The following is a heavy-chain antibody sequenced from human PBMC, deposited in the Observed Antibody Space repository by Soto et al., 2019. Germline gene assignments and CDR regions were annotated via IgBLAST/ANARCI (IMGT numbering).Heavy chain of an antibody. V-gene: IGHV4-39*01. D-gene: IGHD3-16*02. CDR3: ASPSPYDYIWGSYPNYFDY. Sequence: QLQLQESGPGLVKPSETLSLTCTVSGGSISSSSYYWGWIRQPPGKGLEWIGSIYYSGSTYYNPSLKSRVTMTVDTSKNQFSLKLSSVTAADTTVYYCASPSPYDYIWGSYPNYFDYWGQGTLVTVSS. CDR1: GGSISSSSYY. CDR2: IYYSGST. J-gene: IGHJ4*02.